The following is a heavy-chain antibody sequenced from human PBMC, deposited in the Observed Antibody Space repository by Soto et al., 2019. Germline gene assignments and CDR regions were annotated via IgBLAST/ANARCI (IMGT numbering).Heavy chain of an antibody. CDR3: ARDPDIVVVVAATHGNFDY. V-gene: IGHV1-18*01. J-gene: IGHJ4*02. CDR2: ISAYNGNT. D-gene: IGHD2-15*01. Sequence: GASVKVSCKASGYTFTSYGISWVRQAPGQGLEWMGWISAYNGNTNYAQKLQGRVTMTTDTSTSTAYMELGSLRSDDTAVYYCARDPDIVVVVAATHGNFDYWGQGTLVTVSS. CDR1: GYTFTSYG.